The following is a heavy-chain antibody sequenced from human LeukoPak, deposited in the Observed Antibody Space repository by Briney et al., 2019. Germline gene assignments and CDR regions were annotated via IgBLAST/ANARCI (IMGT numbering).Heavy chain of an antibody. V-gene: IGHV4-30-2*01. CDR1: GDSVNRGDYS. D-gene: IGHD3-10*01. J-gene: IGHJ4*02. Sequence: PSETLSLTCAVSGDSVNRGDYSWSWIRQAPGKGLEWIGYFYHTGDTFYTPSLKSRVTISMDRSKNQFSLRLASVTAADTAVYFCAGGPTRSSGMMVYWGQGIRVTVSS. CDR2: FYHTGDT. CDR3: AGGPTRSSGMMVY.